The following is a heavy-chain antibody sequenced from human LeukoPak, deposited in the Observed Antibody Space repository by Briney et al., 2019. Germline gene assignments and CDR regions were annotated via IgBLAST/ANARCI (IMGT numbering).Heavy chain of an antibody. CDR2: FYSGGST. J-gene: IGHJ4*02. D-gene: IGHD5-24*01. V-gene: IGHV3-66*01. Sequence: GGSLRLSCAASGFTVSSNYMSWVRQAPGKGLEWVSVFYSGGSTFYADSVQGLFTISRDNSKNTVYLQMNSLRAEDTAVYYCASGRRDGYFDYWGQGTLVTVSS. CDR3: ASGRRDGYFDY. CDR1: GFTVSSNY.